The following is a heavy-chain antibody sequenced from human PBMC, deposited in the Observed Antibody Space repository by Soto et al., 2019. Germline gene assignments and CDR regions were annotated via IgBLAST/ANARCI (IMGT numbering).Heavy chain of an antibody. CDR2: ISYDGSNK. D-gene: IGHD3-10*01. CDR1: GFTFSSYA. Sequence: GGSLRLSCAASGFTFSSYAMHWVRQAPGKGLEWVAVISYDGSNKYYADSVKGRFTISRDNSKNTLYLQMNSLRAEDTAVYYCARVYGSGSNKEYYFDYWGQGTLVTVSS. J-gene: IGHJ4*02. CDR3: ARVYGSGSNKEYYFDY. V-gene: IGHV3-30-3*01.